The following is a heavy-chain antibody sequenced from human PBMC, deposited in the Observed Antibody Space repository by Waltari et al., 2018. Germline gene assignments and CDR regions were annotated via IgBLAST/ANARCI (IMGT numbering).Heavy chain of an antibody. CDR1: GFTFSSSG. Sequence: QVQLVESGGGVVQPGRSLRLSCAASGFTFSSSGMHWVRQAPGKGLEWVAVIWYDGSNKYYADSVKGRFTISRDNSKNTLYLQMNSLRAEDTAMYYCAKGPQPHYYYYMDVWGKGTTVTVSS. V-gene: IGHV3-30*18. D-gene: IGHD5-18*01. J-gene: IGHJ6*03. CDR3: AKGPQPHYYYYMDV. CDR2: IWYDGSNK.